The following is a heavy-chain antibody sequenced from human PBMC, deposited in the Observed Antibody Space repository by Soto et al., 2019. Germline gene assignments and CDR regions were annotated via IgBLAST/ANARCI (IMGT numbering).Heavy chain of an antibody. D-gene: IGHD3-22*01. J-gene: IGHJ4*02. CDR3: ARDRPQNYYDSSGFDY. CDR1: GYTFTSYG. V-gene: IGHV1-18*01. Sequence: QVQLVQSGAEVKKPGASVKVSCKASGYTFTSYGISWVRQAPGQGLEWMGWISAYNGNTNYAQKLQGRVPMTTDTSTSTAEMELRSLRSDDTTVYYWARDRPQNYYDSSGFDYWCQGTLVTVSS. CDR2: ISAYNGNT.